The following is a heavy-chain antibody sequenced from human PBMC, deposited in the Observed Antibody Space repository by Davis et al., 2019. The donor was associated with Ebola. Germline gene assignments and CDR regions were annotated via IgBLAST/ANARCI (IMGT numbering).Heavy chain of an antibody. CDR1: GYTFTSYG. V-gene: IGHV1-18*01. CDR2: ISAYNGNT. Sequence: ASVKVSCKASGYTFTSYGISWVRQAPGQGLEWMGWISAYNGNTNYAQKLQGRVTMTTDTSTSTAYMELRSLRSDDTAVYYCASPGIGVAATHYGMDVWGQGTTVTVSS. CDR3: ASPGIGVAATHYGMDV. D-gene: IGHD2-15*01. J-gene: IGHJ6*02.